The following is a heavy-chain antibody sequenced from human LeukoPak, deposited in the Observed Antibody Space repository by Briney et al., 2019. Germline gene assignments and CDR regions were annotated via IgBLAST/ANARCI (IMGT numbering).Heavy chain of an antibody. D-gene: IGHD3-10*01. CDR3: ARDYYGSGSYYAPFDY. V-gene: IGHV1-2*02. Sequence: ASVKVSCKASGYTFTGYYMHWVRQAPGQGLEWMGWINPNSGGTNYAQKFQGRVTMTRDTSISTAYMELSGLRSDDTAVYYCARDYYGSGSYYAPFDYWGQGTLVTVSS. J-gene: IGHJ4*02. CDR2: INPNSGGT. CDR1: GYTFTGYY.